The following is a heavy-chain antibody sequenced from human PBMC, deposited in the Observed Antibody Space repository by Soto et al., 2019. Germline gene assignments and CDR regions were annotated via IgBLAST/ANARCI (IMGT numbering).Heavy chain of an antibody. J-gene: IGHJ4*02. V-gene: IGHV3-48*02. CDR1: GFSLANYP. D-gene: IGHD6-19*01. CDR2: SSPRGDTI. Sequence: PGGSLRPSCVASGFSLANYPMNWVRQTPGQGLEWISYSSPRGDTIYYADSVEGRFTISRDNARNSLSLHMSSLRDEDSALYYCAKGPHTNVGWPYYFESWGQGVPVTVSS. CDR3: AKGPHTNVGWPYYFES.